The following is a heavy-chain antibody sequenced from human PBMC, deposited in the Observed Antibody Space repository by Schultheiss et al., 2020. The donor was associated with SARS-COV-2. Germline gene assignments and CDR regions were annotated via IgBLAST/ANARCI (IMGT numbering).Heavy chain of an antibody. CDR1: GGSISSGGYS. D-gene: IGHD2-15*01. V-gene: IGHV4-30-2*01. CDR3: ARGYCSGGSCYPGWFDP. J-gene: IGHJ5*02. Sequence: SETLSLTCAVSGGSISSGGYSWSWIRQPPGKGLEWIGYIYHSGSTYYNPSLKSRVTISVDTSKNQFSLKLSSVTAADTAVYYCARGYCSGGSCYPGWFDPWGQGTLVTVSS. CDR2: IYHSGST.